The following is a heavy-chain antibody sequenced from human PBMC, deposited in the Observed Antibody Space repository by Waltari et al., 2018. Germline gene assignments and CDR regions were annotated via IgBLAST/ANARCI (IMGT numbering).Heavy chain of an antibody. CDR2: IHHAGST. J-gene: IGHJ6*03. CDR1: GYSIISSGYY. CDR3: ARDTHMDV. V-gene: IGHV4-38-2*02. Sequence: QVPLQESGPGLVKPSETLSLTCAVSGYSIISSGYYWGWIRQPPGKGLEWIGNIHHAGSTYYNPTLKSRVTILADTSKNQFSLKLSSVTAVDTAVYYCARDTHMDVWGKGTTVTVSS.